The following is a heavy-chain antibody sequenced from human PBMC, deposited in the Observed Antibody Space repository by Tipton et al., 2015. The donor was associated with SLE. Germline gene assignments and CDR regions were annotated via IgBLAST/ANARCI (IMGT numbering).Heavy chain of an antibody. Sequence: TLSLTCTVSGGSISSYYWSWIRQPPGKGLEWIGYIYYSGSTNYNPSLKSRVTISVDTSKNQFSLKLSSVTAADTAVYYCARGYCGGDRYSRHYYYYGMDVWGQGILVTVSS. D-gene: IGHD2-21*01. J-gene: IGHJ6*02. CDR2: IYYSGST. V-gene: IGHV4-59*01. CDR1: GGSISSYY. CDR3: ARGYCGGDRYSRHYYYYGMDV.